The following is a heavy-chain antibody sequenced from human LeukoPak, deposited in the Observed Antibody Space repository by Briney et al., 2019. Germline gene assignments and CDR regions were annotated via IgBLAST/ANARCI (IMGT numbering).Heavy chain of an antibody. J-gene: IGHJ4*02. Sequence: SETLSLTCTVSGGSISSYYWSWIRQPPGKGLEWIGYIYYSGSTNYNPSLKSRVTISVDTSKNQFSLKLSSVTAADTVVYYCARFYQAYYDFWSGYLDWGQGTLVTVSS. CDR1: GGSISSYY. CDR3: ARFYQAYYDFWSGYLD. CDR2: IYYSGST. D-gene: IGHD3-3*01. V-gene: IGHV4-59*01.